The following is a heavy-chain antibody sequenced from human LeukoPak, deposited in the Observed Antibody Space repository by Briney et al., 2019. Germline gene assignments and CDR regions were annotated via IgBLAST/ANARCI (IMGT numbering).Heavy chain of an antibody. J-gene: IGHJ4*02. V-gene: IGHV3-7*03. Sequence: GGSLRLSCAASGFTFSSYAMSWVRQAPGKGLEWVATIKPDGNDKFLVDSVKGRFTISRDNAKTSLFLQMNSLRAEDTAMYYCTTSDCEYWGQGALVTVSS. CDR2: IKPDGNDK. CDR3: TTSDCEY. CDR1: GFTFSSYA.